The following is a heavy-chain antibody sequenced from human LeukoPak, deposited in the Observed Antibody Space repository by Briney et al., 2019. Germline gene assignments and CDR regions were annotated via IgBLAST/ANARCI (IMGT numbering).Heavy chain of an antibody. J-gene: IGHJ6*03. CDR2: FCYNGNT. Sequence: SSETLSLTCTVSGGSVSSGSYYWSRIQQPPGKGLVWIGYFCYNGNTNYNPSLKSRVTISVYTSKNHFSLKLSSVTAAATADYFRARGLMRGSGSYCNLSYYYYIYVWGKETTVTVSS. CDR3: ARGLMRGSGSYCNLSYYYYIYV. D-gene: IGHD3-10*01. V-gene: IGHV4-61*03. CDR1: GGSVSSGSYY.